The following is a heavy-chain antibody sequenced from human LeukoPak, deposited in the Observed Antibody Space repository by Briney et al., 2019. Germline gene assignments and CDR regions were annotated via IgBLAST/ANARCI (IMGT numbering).Heavy chain of an antibody. V-gene: IGHV4-34*01. CDR3: ARAFSAYYYDSSGYYFDY. CDR1: GGSFSGYY. Sequence: SETLSLTCAVYGGSFSGYYWSWIRQPPGKGLEWIGEINHSGSTNYNPSLKSRVTISVDTSKNQFSPKLSSVTAADTAVYYCARAFSAYYYDSSGYYFDYWGQGTLVTVSS. J-gene: IGHJ4*02. D-gene: IGHD3-22*01. CDR2: INHSGST.